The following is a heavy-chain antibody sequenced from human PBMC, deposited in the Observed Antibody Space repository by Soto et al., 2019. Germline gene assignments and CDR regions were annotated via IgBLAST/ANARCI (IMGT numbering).Heavy chain of an antibody. Sequence: ASVKVSCKASGGTFSSYAISWVRQAPGQGLEWMGGIIPIFGTANYAQKFQGRVTITADESTSTAYMELSSLRPEDTAVYYCARVTVVVPAAILGSDYYYYYGMDVWGQGTTVTVSS. V-gene: IGHV1-69*13. CDR1: GGTFSSYA. CDR2: IIPIFGTA. CDR3: ARVTVVVPAAILGSDYYYYYGMDV. J-gene: IGHJ6*02. D-gene: IGHD2-2*02.